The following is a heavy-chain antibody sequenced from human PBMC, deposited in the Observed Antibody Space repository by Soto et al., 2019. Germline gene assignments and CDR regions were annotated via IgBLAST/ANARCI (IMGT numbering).Heavy chain of an antibody. D-gene: IGHD4-17*01. CDR2: ISGSGGST. CDR1: GFTFSSYA. V-gene: IGHV3-23*01. Sequence: GGSLRLSCAASGFTFSSYAMSWVRQAPGKGLEWVSAISGSGGSTYYADSVKGRFTISRDNSKNTLYLQMNSLRAEETAVYYCAKVLDYGGNSDLYYYYGMDVWGQGTTVTVSS. J-gene: IGHJ6*02. CDR3: AKVLDYGGNSDLYYYYGMDV.